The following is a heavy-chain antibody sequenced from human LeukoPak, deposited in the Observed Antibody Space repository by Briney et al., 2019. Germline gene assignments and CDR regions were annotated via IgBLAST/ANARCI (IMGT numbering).Heavy chain of an antibody. D-gene: IGHD3-22*01. CDR1: GYTFTSYG. CDR3: ARHPGVEYYYDSSGFYY. Sequence: GASVKVSCKASGYTFTSYGISWVRQAPGQGLEWMGWISAYNGNTNYAQKLQGRVTMTTDTSTSTAYMELRSLRSDDTAVYCCARHPGVEYYYDSSGFYYWGQGTLVTVSS. J-gene: IGHJ4*02. V-gene: IGHV1-18*01. CDR2: ISAYNGNT.